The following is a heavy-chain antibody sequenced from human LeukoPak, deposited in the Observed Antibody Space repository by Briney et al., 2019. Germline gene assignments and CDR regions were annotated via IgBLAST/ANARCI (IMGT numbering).Heavy chain of an antibody. D-gene: IGHD2-2*01. V-gene: IGHV1-69*05. CDR3: ASGSVLSALLYYYYMDV. Sequence: ASVKVSCKASGGTFSSYAISWVRQAPGQGLEWMGGIIPIFGTANYAQKFQGRVTITTDESTSTAYMELSSLRSEDTAVYYCASGSVLSALLYYYYMDVWGKGTTVTVSS. J-gene: IGHJ6*03. CDR1: GGTFSSYA. CDR2: IIPIFGTA.